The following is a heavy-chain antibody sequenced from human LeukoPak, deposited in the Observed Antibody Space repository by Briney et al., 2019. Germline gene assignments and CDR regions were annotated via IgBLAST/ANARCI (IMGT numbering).Heavy chain of an antibody. CDR2: IIPILGIA. CDR3: ARAKRADYGDYASFDY. Sequence: ASVKVSCKASGCTFSSYAISWVRQAPGQGLEWMGRIIPILGIANYAQKFQGRVTITADKSTSTAYMELSSLRSEDTAVYYCARAKRADYGDYASFDYWGQGTLVTVSS. V-gene: IGHV1-69*04. D-gene: IGHD4-17*01. J-gene: IGHJ4*02. CDR1: GCTFSSYA.